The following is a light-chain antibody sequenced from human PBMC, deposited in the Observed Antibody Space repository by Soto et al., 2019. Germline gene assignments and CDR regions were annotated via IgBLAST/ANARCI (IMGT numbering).Light chain of an antibody. V-gene: IGKV1-5*03. Sequence: DIQMTQSPSTLSAFVGDRVTITCRASQSINSWLAWYQQKPGKAPNLLIYKASNLESGAPSRFSGSGSGTEFTLTISSLQPDDFATDYCQQYHRFPVTFGGGTKVEIK. CDR3: QQYHRFPVT. CDR1: QSINSW. J-gene: IGKJ4*01. CDR2: KAS.